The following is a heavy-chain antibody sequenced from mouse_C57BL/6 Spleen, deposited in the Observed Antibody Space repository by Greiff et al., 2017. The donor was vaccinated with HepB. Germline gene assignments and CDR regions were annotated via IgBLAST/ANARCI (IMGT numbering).Heavy chain of an antibody. CDR1: GYTFTEYT. CDR3: ARHEGWYYGSSYVGYFDY. V-gene: IGHV1-62-2*01. J-gene: IGHJ2*01. Sequence: QVHVKQSGAELVKPGASVKLSCKASGYTFTEYTIHWVKQRSGQGLEWIGWFYPGSGSIKYNEKFKDKATLTADKSSSTVYMELSRLTSEDSAVYFCARHEGWYYGSSYVGYFDYWGQGTTLTVSS. D-gene: IGHD1-1*01. CDR2: FYPGSGSI.